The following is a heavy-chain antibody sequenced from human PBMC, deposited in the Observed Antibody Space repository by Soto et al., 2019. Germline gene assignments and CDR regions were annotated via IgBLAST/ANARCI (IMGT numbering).Heavy chain of an antibody. V-gene: IGHV3-30*18. D-gene: IGHD1-7*01. CDR3: AKDRVGGTFYTPLAF. CDR2: ITYDGSFQ. CDR1: GFNFDNYV. J-gene: IGHJ4*02. Sequence: GGSLRLACQASGFNFDNYVMHWGRQAPGKGLEWVAVITYDGSFQYYADSVKGRFTISRDNSKNTLSLHLNTLKPEDTAVYHCAKDRVGGTFYTPLAFWGQGTLVTVSS.